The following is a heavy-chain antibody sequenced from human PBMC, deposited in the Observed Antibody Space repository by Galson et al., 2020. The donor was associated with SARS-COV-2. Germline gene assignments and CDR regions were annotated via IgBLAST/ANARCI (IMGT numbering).Heavy chain of an antibody. CDR3: ARSRDIVVEPTDRDTCDI. CDR2: IMPLFGTT. D-gene: IGHD5-12*01. V-gene: IGHV1-69*13. J-gene: IGHJ3*02. CDR1: GDNFNSFA. Sequence: SVKVSCNASGDNFNSFAFNWVRQAPGQGLEWIGGIMPLFGTTNYAQKFQGRVTITADESTSTAYMDLRRLRSEDTAVYFCARSRDIVVEPTDRDTCDIWGQGTLVTVSS.